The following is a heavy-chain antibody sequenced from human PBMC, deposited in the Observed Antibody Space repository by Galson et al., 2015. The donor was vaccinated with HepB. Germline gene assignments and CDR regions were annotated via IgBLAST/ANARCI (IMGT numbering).Heavy chain of an antibody. J-gene: IGHJ4*02. CDR2: IIPIFGTA. D-gene: IGHD3-10*01. CDR3: ARDWSMVRGELR. V-gene: IGHV1-69*13. Sequence: SVKVSCKASGGTFSSYAISWVRQAPGQGLEWMGGIIPIFGTANYAQKFQGRVTITADESTSTAYIELSSLRSEDTAVYYCARDWSMVRGELRWGQGTLVTVSS. CDR1: GGTFSSYA.